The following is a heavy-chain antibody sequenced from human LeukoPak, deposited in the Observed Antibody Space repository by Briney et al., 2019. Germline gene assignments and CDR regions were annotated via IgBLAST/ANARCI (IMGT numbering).Heavy chain of an antibody. CDR1: GFTFNTYW. J-gene: IGHJ4*02. Sequence: GGSLTLSCAASGFTFNTYWMSWVRQAPGKGLEWVGTINEDGSEKYYVGSVEGRFSISRDNAKKSLLLHMSSLRAEDTAVYYCARAGGCTATRCSTTPAFDSWGQGTLVTVSS. V-gene: IGHV3-7*03. CDR2: INEDGSEK. CDR3: ARAGGCTATRCSTTPAFDS. D-gene: IGHD2-2*02.